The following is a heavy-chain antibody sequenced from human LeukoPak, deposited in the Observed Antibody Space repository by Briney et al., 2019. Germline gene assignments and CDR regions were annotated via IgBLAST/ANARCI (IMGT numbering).Heavy chain of an antibody. Sequence: ASVKVSCRASGYTFTTYGINWVRQAPGQGLGWMGWIKTYNGDTNTAQKFLDRIIMTTDKSTGTAYMELRSLRSDDAAVYYCAKDGGQQWLTNYYSYGMDVWGQGTTVIVSS. CDR1: GYTFTTYG. CDR2: IKTYNGDT. V-gene: IGHV1-18*01. CDR3: AKDGGQQWLTNYYSYGMDV. J-gene: IGHJ6*02. D-gene: IGHD6-19*01.